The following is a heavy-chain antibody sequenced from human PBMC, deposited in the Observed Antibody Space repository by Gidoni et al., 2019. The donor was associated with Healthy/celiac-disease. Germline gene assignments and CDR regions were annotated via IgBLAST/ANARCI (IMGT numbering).Heavy chain of an antibody. J-gene: IGHJ6*02. D-gene: IGHD1-1*01. CDR3: ARSGVPDQTYYYYGMDV. V-gene: IGHV4-61*02. CDR1: GGSISSGSYY. CDR2: IYTSGST. Sequence: QVQLQESGPGLVKPSQTLSITCTVSGGSISSGSYYWSWIRQPAGKGLEWIGRIYTSGSTNYNPSLKSRVTISVDTSKNQFSLKLSSVTAADTAVYYCARSGVPDQTYYYYGMDVWGQGTTVTVSS.